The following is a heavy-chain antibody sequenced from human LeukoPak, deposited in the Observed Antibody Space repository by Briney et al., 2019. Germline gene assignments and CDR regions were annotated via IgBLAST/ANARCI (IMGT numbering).Heavy chain of an antibody. V-gene: IGHV3-23*01. CDR2: VFGSGVPT. D-gene: IGHD4-17*01. CDR1: GIIFSKYG. J-gene: IGHJ3*02. Sequence: GGSLRLSCAASGIIFSKYGMSWVRQAPGKGLEWVATVFGSGVPTYYADSVQGRFTISRDNFKNTLYLQMSRLRAEDTAIYYCAKDPDGDYIGTFDIWGQGTTVIVS. CDR3: AKDPDGDYIGTFDI.